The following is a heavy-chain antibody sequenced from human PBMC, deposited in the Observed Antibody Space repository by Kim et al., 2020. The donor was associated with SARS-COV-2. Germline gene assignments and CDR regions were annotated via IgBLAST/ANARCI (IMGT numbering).Heavy chain of an antibody. CDR1: GFTFSSYA. V-gene: IGHV3-23*01. D-gene: IGHD5-18*01. Sequence: GGSLRLSCAASGFTFSSYAMSWVRQAPGKGLEWVSAISGSGGSTYYADSVKGRFTISRDNSKNTLYLQMNSLRAEDTAVYYCAKRGHVDKAMAIYYSYGMDVWGQGTTVTVSS. CDR3: AKRGHVDKAMAIYYSYGMDV. CDR2: ISGSGGST. J-gene: IGHJ6*02.